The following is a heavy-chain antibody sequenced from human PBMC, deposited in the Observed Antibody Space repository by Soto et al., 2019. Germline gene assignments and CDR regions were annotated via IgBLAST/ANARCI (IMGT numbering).Heavy chain of an antibody. CDR1: GYTFTSYA. CDR3: ARDNYYGSGSYYSNWFDP. Sequence: ASVKVSCKASGYTFTSYAMHWVRQAPGQRLGWMGWINAGNGNTKYSQKFQGRVTITRDTSASTAYMELSSLRSEDTAVYYCARDNYYGSGSYYSNWFDPWGQGTLVTVSS. V-gene: IGHV1-3*01. J-gene: IGHJ5*02. D-gene: IGHD3-10*01. CDR2: INAGNGNT.